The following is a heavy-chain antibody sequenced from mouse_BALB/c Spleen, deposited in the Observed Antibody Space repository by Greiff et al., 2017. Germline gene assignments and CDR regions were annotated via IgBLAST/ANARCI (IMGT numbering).Heavy chain of an antibody. CDR3: AKEGAYYRYDDAWYFDV. CDR2: INSNGGST. CDR1: GFTFSSYG. D-gene: IGHD2-14*01. J-gene: IGHJ1*01. V-gene: IGHV5-6-3*01. Sequence: EVKLMESGGGLVQPGGSLKLSCAASGFTFSSYGMSWVRQTPDKRLELVATINSNGGSTYYPDSVKGRFTISRDNAKNTLYLQMSSLKSEDTAMYYCAKEGAYYRYDDAWYFDVWGAGTTVTVSS.